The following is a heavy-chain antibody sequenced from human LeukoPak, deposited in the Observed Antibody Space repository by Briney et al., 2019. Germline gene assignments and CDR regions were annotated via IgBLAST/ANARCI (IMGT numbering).Heavy chain of an antibody. CDR1: GFTFSSYA. Sequence: GGSLRLSCAASGFTFSSYAMRWVRQAPGKGLEWVSSISGSGGSTYYADTVKGRFTISRDNSKNTLYLQMNSLRAEDTAVYYCAKDWDYYGSGSYSDYWGQGTLVTVSS. CDR2: ISGSGGST. V-gene: IGHV3-23*01. J-gene: IGHJ4*02. CDR3: AKDWDYYGSGSYSDY. D-gene: IGHD3-10*01.